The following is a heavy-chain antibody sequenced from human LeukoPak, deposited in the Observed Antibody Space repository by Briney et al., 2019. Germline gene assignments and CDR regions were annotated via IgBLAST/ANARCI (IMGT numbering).Heavy chain of an antibody. Sequence: SETLSLTCTVSGGSISSSSYYWAWIRQPPGKGLEWIGSIYYSGSTYYNPSLKSRVTISVDTSKNQFSLKLSSVTAADTAVYYCARGLDYDSSGYYDYWGQGTLVTVSS. V-gene: IGHV4-39*07. J-gene: IGHJ4*02. CDR2: IYYSGST. CDR1: GGSISSSSYY. CDR3: ARGLDYDSSGYYDY. D-gene: IGHD3-22*01.